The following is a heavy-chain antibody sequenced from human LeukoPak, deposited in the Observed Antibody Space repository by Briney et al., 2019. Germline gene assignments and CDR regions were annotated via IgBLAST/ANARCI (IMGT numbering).Heavy chain of an antibody. Sequence: SETLSLTCAVSGGSISRDTWWTWVRQPPGKGPEWIGEIYHSGSTNYNPSLKSRVTISLDKSKNHFSLKLSSVTAADTAVYYCARGGSGSLRAADYWGQGTLVTVSS. V-gene: IGHV4-4*02. CDR3: ARGGSGSLRAADY. D-gene: IGHD1-26*01. J-gene: IGHJ4*02. CDR1: GGSISRDTW. CDR2: IYHSGST.